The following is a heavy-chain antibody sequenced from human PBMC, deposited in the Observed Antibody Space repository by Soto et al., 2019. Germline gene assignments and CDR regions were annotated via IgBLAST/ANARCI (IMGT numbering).Heavy chain of an antibody. D-gene: IGHD4-17*01. J-gene: IGHJ4*02. Sequence: QVQLQESGPGLVKPSETLSLTCSVSGDSISREYWSWLRQPAGGGLEWIGRIYTTGATNYNSSLKSRVSMSVDTSKNQFSLRLTSVTAADTAVYFCAMTVIAPSPYLDHWGQGLLVTVSS. CDR1: GDSISREY. CDR3: AMTVIAPSPYLDH. V-gene: IGHV4-4*07. CDR2: IYTTGAT.